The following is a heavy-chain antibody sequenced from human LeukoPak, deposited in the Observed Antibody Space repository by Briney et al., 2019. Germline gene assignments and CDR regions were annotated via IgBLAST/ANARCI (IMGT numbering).Heavy chain of an antibody. CDR3: ARARPSGTAPHY. CDR1: GHTFTSYD. V-gene: IGHV1-8*01. D-gene: IGHD1-1*01. J-gene: IGHJ4*02. Sequence: ASVKVSCKASGHTFTSYDINWVRQATGQGLEWMGWMNPNSGNTGYAQKFQGRVTMTRNTSISTAYMELSSLRSEDTAVYYCARARPSGTAPHYWGQGTLVTVSS. CDR2: MNPNSGNT.